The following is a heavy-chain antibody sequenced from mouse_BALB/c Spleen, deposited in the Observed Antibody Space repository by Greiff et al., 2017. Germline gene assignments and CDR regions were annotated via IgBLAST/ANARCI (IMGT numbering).Heavy chain of an antibody. D-gene: IGHD1-1*01. CDR3: ARGELRYFDY. J-gene: IGHJ2*01. V-gene: IGHV7-3*02. CDR2: IRNKANGYTT. Sequence: DVMLVESGGGLVQPGGSLRLSCATSGFTFTDYYMSWVRQPPGKALEWLGFIRNKANGYTTEYSASVKGRFTISRDNSQSILYLQMNTLRAEDSATYYCARGELRYFDYWGQGTTLTVSS. CDR1: GFTFTDYY.